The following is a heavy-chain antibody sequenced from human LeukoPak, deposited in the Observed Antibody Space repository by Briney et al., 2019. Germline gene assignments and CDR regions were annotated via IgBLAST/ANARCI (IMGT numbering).Heavy chain of an antibody. J-gene: IGHJ5*02. CDR2: LKQEGSEK. V-gene: IGHV3-7*01. CDR1: GFTFSSYW. D-gene: IGHD3-9*01. CDR3: ARVIRYFDWSKQNWFDP. Sequence: GGSLRLSCAASGFTFSSYWMSWVRQAPGKGLEWVANLKQEGSEKYYVGAGKGRFTISRDNAKNSLYLKMNSLRAEDTAVYYCARVIRYFDWSKQNWFDPWGQGTLVTVSS.